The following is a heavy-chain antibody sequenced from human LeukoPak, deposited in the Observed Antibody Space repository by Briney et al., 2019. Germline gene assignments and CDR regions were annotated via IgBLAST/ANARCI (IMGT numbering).Heavy chain of an antibody. Sequence: SETLSLTCTVSGGSISSYYWSWIRQPPGKGLEWIGYIYYSGSTNYNPSLKSRVTISVDTSKNQFSLKLSSVTAADTAVYYCARVPFYSSSWYRKGGLPSWFDPWAREPWSPSPQ. CDR1: GGSISSYY. J-gene: IGHJ5*02. CDR3: ARVPFYSSSWYRKGGLPSWFDP. D-gene: IGHD6-13*01. V-gene: IGHV4-59*01. CDR2: IYYSGST.